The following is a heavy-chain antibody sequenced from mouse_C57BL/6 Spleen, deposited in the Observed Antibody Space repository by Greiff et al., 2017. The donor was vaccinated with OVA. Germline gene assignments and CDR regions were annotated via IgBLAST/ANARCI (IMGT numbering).Heavy chain of an antibody. V-gene: IGHV1-50*01. J-gene: IGHJ3*01. Sequence: VQLQQPGAELVKPGASVKLSCKASGYTFTSYWMQWVKQRPGQGLEWIGEIDPSDSYTNYNQKFKGKATLTVDTSSSTAYMQLSSLTSEDSAVYYCARRLYDGYLAYWGQGTLVTVSA. D-gene: IGHD2-3*01. CDR1: GYTFTSYW. CDR3: ARRLYDGYLAY. CDR2: IDPSDSYT.